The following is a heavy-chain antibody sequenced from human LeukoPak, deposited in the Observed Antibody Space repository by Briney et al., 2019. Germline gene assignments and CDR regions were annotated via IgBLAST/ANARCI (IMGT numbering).Heavy chain of an antibody. J-gene: IGHJ4*02. CDR3: ATWYYYDSSAYYLSY. Sequence: PGGSLRLSCAASGFTFSSYWMHWVRQAPGKGLVWDSRINSDGSSTSYADSVKGRFTISRDNAKNTLYLQMNSLRAEDTAVYYCATWYYYDSSAYYLSYWGQGTLVTVSS. CDR1: GFTFSSYW. V-gene: IGHV3-74*01. CDR2: INSDGSST. D-gene: IGHD3-22*01.